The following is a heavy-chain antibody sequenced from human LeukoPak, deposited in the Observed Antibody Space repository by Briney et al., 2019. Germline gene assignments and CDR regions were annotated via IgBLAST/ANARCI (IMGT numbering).Heavy chain of an antibody. CDR3: ATGVLDN. CDR1: GGSISSYY. CDR2: IYTSGST. D-gene: IGHD3-10*01. Sequence: SETLSPTCTVSGGSISSYYWSWIRQPPGKGLEWIGYIYTSGSTNYNPSLKSRVTISVDTSKNQFSLKLSSVTAADTAVYYCATGVLDNWGQGTLVTVSS. J-gene: IGHJ4*02. V-gene: IGHV4-4*09.